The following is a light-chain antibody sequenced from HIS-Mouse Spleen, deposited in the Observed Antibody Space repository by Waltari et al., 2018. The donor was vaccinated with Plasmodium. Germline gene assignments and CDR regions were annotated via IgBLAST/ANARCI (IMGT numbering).Light chain of an antibody. Sequence: DIQMTQSPSTLSASVGDRVTITCRASQSISSWLAWYQQKPGKAPKLLLYKASSLESGVPSRFSGSGSGTEFTLTISSLQPDDFATYCCQQYNSSPYTFGQGTKLEIK. CDR1: QSISSW. CDR2: KAS. CDR3: QQYNSSPYT. V-gene: IGKV1-5*03. J-gene: IGKJ2*01.